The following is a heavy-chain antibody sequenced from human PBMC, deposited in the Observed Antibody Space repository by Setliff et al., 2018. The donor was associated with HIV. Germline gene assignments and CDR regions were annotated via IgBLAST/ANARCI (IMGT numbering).Heavy chain of an antibody. Sequence: PSETLSLTCAVSGYSISSGYYWGWIRQPPGKGLEWIASIYHSGSTHYNPSLQSRVTISVDKSKRQFSLKLNSVTAADTAVYYCGGNGYYSIDYWGQGTLVTVSS. V-gene: IGHV4-38-2*01. CDR3: GGNGYYSIDY. D-gene: IGHD3-22*01. J-gene: IGHJ4*02. CDR1: GYSISSGYY. CDR2: IYHSGST.